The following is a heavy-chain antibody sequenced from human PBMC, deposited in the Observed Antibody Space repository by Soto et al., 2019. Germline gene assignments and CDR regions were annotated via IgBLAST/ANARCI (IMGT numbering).Heavy chain of an antibody. V-gene: IGHV3-9*01. CDR1: GFTFDDYA. Sequence: PGGSLRLSCAASGFTFDDYAMHWVRQAPGKGLEWVSGISWNSGSIGYADSVKGRFTISRDNAKNSLYLQMNSLRAEDTALYYCAKDFTSGSWARYMDAWGKGTTLTISS. J-gene: IGHJ6*03. CDR3: AKDFTSGSWARYMDA. D-gene: IGHD6-19*01. CDR2: ISWNSGSI.